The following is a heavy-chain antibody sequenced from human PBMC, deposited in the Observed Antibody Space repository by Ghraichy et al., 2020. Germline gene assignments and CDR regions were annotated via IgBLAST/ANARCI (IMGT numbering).Heavy chain of an antibody. CDR3: AREKQPGGAAAGTGY. J-gene: IGHJ4*02. CDR2: IKQDGGEK. Sequence: GGSLTLSCEASGFTFSSYWMNCVRQSPGKGLEWVANIKQDGGEKHYVDSVNGRFTISRDNAKNSLYLQMNSLRVEDTAVYYCAREKQPGGAAAGTGYWGQGTLVTVSS. CDR1: GFTFSSYW. V-gene: IGHV3-7*01. D-gene: IGHD6-13*01.